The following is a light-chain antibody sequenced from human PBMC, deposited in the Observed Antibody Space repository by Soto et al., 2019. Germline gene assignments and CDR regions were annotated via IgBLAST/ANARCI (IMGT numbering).Light chain of an antibody. CDR2: EVG. V-gene: IGLV2-14*01. CDR3: SSYINRSTRI. CDR1: RTDVGGYSY. Sequence: QSALTQPASVSGSPGQSITISCIGIRTDVGGYSYVSWNQQHPGKAPKLIIYEVGNRPSGVSNRFSGSKSGNTASLTISGLQAEDEADYYCSSYINRSTRIFGGGTKLTVL. J-gene: IGLJ2*01.